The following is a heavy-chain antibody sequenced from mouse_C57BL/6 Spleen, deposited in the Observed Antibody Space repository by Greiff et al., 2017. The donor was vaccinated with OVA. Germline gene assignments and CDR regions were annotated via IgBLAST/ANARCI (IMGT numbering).Heavy chain of an antibody. CDR2: IDPSDSYT. Sequence: QVQLKQPGAELVKPGASVKLSCKASGYTFTSYWMQWVKQRPGQGLEWIGEIDPSDSYTNYNQKFKGKATLTVDTSSSTAYMQLSSLTSEDSAVYYCARKEFITTVVEDYWGQGTTLTVSS. D-gene: IGHD1-1*01. CDR1: GYTFTSYW. CDR3: ARKEFITTVVEDY. J-gene: IGHJ2*01. V-gene: IGHV1-50*01.